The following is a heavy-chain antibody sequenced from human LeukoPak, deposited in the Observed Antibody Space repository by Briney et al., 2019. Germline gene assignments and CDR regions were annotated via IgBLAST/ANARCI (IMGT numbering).Heavy chain of an antibody. CDR2: ISHSGSDT. V-gene: IGHV3-23*01. Sequence: PGGSLRLSCAASGFTFSNYAMNWVRQAPGKGLEWVSSISHSGSDTYYADSVKGRFTTSRDNSKNTLYLQMNSLRAEDTAVYYCATITMVRGVRNYFDYWGQGTLVTVSS. CDR1: GFTFSNYA. CDR3: ATITMVRGVRNYFDY. J-gene: IGHJ4*02. D-gene: IGHD3-10*01.